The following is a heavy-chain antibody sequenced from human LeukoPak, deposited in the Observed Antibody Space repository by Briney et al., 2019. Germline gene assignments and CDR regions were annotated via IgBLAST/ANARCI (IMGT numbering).Heavy chain of an antibody. CDR1: GYTFTGYY. D-gene: IGHD2-15*01. Sequence: ASVKVSCKASGYTFTGYYMYWVRQAPGQGLEWMGWINPNSGGTNYAQKFQGRVTMTRDTSISTAYMELSRLRSDDTAVYYCARRTPRVVVVGVRGWQSQNWFDPWGQGTLVTVSS. J-gene: IGHJ5*02. CDR3: ARRTPRVVVVGVRGWQSQNWFDP. CDR2: INPNSGGT. V-gene: IGHV1-2*02.